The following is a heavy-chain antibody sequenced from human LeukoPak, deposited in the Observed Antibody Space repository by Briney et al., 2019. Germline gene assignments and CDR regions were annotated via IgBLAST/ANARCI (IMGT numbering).Heavy chain of an antibody. Sequence: GGSLRLSCAASGFIFRTYGMHWVRQAPGKGLEWVAAVSYEGSNQYYADSVKGRFTISRDNSKNTLYLQMNSLRGEGTAVYYCAKVLSFYDSGGAFDIWGQGTTVTVSS. V-gene: IGHV3-30*18. D-gene: IGHD2/OR15-2a*01. CDR1: GFIFRTYG. CDR3: AKVLSFYDSGGAFDI. J-gene: IGHJ3*02. CDR2: VSYEGSNQ.